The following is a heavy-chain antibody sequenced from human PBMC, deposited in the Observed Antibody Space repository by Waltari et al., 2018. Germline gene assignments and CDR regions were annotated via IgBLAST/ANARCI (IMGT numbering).Heavy chain of an antibody. J-gene: IGHJ4*02. CDR3: ASQSTTLFDY. Sequence: QVQLVESGGGVVQPGRSLRLSCAASGFTFSRFGMHWVRQAPGKGLEWVAVIWHDGSNEYYVDSVKGRFTISRDNSKNTLYLHMNSLRAEDSAVYYCASQSTTLFDYWGQGTLVTVSS. CDR1: GFTFSRFG. V-gene: IGHV3-33*01. CDR2: IWHDGSNE. D-gene: IGHD2-15*01.